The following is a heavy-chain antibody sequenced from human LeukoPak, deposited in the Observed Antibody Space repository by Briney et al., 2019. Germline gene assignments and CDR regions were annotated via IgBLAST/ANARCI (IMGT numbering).Heavy chain of an antibody. CDR2: IHYSGST. J-gene: IGHJ5*02. CDR1: GGSISSYY. D-gene: IGHD3-3*01. V-gene: IGHV4-59*08. CDR3: ARHRRVLEWLPSNWFDP. Sequence: SETLSLTCTVSGGSISSYYWSWIRQPPGKGLEWIGYIHYSGSTNYNPSLKSRVTISVDTSKNQFSLKLSSVTAADTAVYYCARHRRVLEWLPSNWFDPWGQGTLVTVSS.